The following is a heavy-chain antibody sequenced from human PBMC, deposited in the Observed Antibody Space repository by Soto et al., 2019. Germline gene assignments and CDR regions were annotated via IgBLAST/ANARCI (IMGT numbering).Heavy chain of an antibody. D-gene: IGHD1-20*01. CDR3: ARGITRGYWFDP. CDR2: MNPNSGNT. CDR1: GYTFTSYD. V-gene: IGHV1-8*01. J-gene: IGHJ5*02. Sequence: ASVKVSCKASGYTFTSYDINWVRQATGQGLEWMGWMNPNSGNTGYAQKFQGRVTMTRNTSISTAYMELSSLRSEDTAVYYCARGITRGYWFDPWGQGTLVTVSS.